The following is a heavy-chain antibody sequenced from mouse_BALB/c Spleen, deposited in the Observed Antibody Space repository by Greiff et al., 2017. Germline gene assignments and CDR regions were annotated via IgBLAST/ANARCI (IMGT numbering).Heavy chain of an antibody. V-gene: IGHV1S29*02. CDR3: ARNGYDDYYAMDY. J-gene: IGHJ4*01. CDR1: GYTFTDYN. D-gene: IGHD2-2*01. CDR2: IYPYNGGT. Sequence: EESGPELVKPGASVKISCKASGYTFTDYNMHWVKQSHGKSLEWIGYIYPYNGGTGYNQKFKSKATLTVDNSSSTAYMELRSLTSEDSAVYYCARNGYDDYYAMDYWGQGTSVTVSS.